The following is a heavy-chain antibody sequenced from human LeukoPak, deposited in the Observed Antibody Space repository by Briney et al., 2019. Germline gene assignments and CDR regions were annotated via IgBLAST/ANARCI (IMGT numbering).Heavy chain of an antibody. CDR1: GFTFSSYS. J-gene: IGHJ5*02. CDR3: AKLGRGECSGGDCYSWFDP. D-gene: IGHD2-21*02. V-gene: IGHV3-23*01. Sequence: PGGSLRLSCAASGFTFSSYSMSWVRQAPGKGLEWVSTIDGSGGRTYYADSVEGRFTISRDNSENTLCLQMNSLRAEDTALYYCAKLGRGECSGGDCYSWFDPWGQGTLVTVSS. CDR2: IDGSGGRT.